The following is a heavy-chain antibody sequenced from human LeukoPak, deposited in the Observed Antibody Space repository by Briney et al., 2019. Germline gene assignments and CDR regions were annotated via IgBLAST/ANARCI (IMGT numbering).Heavy chain of an antibody. J-gene: IGHJ4*02. V-gene: IGHV3-53*01. CDR2: IYSGGAT. CDR3: ARDLWASSGWYGNFDY. CDR1: GFVVSSNY. Sequence: PGGTLRLSCAASGFVVSSNYMSWVRQAPGKGLEWVSAIYSGGATYYADFVKGRFIVSRDSSKNTLVLQMNSLRAEDTAVYYCARDLWASSGWYGNFDYWGQGTLVTVSS. D-gene: IGHD6-19*01.